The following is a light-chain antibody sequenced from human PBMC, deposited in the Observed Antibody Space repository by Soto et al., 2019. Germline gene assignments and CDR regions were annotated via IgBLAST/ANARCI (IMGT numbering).Light chain of an antibody. CDR3: NSYTRDRRV. CDR2: DVT. J-gene: IGLJ3*02. Sequence: QSVLTQPASVSGSPGQSITISCTGTNSDVGGYNYVSWYQQHPGKAPKLLIFDVTNRPSGVSDRFSGSKSGNTASLTISGLQTEDEADYYCNSYTRDRRVFGGGTQLTVL. V-gene: IGLV2-14*03. CDR1: NSDVGGYNY.